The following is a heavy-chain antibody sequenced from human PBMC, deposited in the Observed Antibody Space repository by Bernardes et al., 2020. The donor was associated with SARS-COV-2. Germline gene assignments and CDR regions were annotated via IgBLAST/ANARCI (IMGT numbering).Heavy chain of an antibody. J-gene: IGHJ5*02. Sequence: SFPTLMKPTQTLTLTCTFSGFSLSTTGVGVGWIRQPPGKALEWLALIYLDDDERYSPSLKNRLTITKDTSKNQVVRTMTNMDPVDTATYYCAHRRTGALPANWYGPWGQEILVTVSS. D-gene: IGHD2-2*01. CDR2: IYLDDDE. CDR1: GFSLSTTGVG. CDR3: AHRRTGALPANWYGP. V-gene: IGHV2-5*02.